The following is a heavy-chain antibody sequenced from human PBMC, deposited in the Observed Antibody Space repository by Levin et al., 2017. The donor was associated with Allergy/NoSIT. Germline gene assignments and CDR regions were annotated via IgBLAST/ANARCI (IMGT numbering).Heavy chain of an antibody. CDR2: IYYSGST. CDR3: ARDIVVETYYYYGMDV. D-gene: IGHD2-15*01. V-gene: IGHV4-39*02. J-gene: IGHJ6*02. Sequence: SETLSLTCTVSGGSISSSSYYWGWIRQPPGKGLEWIGSIYYSGSTYYNPSLKSRVTISVDTSKNQFSLKLSSVTAADTAVYYWARDIVVETYYYYGMDVWGQGTTVTVSS. CDR1: GGSISSSSYY.